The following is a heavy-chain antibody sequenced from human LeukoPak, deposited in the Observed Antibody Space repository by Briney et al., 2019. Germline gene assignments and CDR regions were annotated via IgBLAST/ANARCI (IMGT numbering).Heavy chain of an antibody. CDR1: GFSVSSNY. D-gene: IGHD6-13*01. V-gene: IGHV3-53*01. CDR2: IYSGGGT. CDR3: ARGFSSSWYSYYFDY. Sequence: GGSLRLSCAASGFSVSSNYMSWVRQAPGKGLEWVSIIYSGGGTYYADSVKGRFTISRDNSKNTLYLQMNSLRAEDTAVYYCARGFSSSWYSYYFDYWGQGTLVTVSS. J-gene: IGHJ4*02.